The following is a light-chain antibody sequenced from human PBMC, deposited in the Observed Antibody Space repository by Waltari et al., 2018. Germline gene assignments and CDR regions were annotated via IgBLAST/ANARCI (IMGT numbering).Light chain of an antibody. J-gene: IGKJ1*01. CDR1: QTILTW. Sequence: DTQVTQSPSTLSASVGDSVTITCRASQTILTWMAWYQQKPGKAPKLLIYKASRLESGVPSRFSGTASGTEFTLTISSLQPDDSATYYCQQSYSTLWTFGQGTKVEIK. V-gene: IGKV1-5*03. CDR3: QQSYSTLWT. CDR2: KAS.